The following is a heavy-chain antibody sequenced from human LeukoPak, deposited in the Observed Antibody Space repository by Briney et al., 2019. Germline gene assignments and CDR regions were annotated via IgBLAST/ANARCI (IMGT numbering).Heavy chain of an antibody. J-gene: IGHJ4*02. Sequence: GGSLRLSCAASGFTFNNYGMSWVRQAPGKGLEWVSGISGSGGSTYYADSVKGRFTISRDNSKNTLYLQMNSLRAEDTAVYHCAKAMIRGGSFDYWGQGTLVTVSS. V-gene: IGHV3-23*01. D-gene: IGHD3-10*01. CDR2: ISGSGGST. CDR1: GFTFNNYG. CDR3: AKAMIRGGSFDY.